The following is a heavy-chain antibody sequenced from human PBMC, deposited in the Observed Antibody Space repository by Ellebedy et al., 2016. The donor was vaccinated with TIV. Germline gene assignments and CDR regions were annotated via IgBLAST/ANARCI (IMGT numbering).Heavy chain of an antibody. Sequence: GGSLRLSXAVSGVTSSGHWLSWVRQAPGKGPEWVANINKDGNEEFYVKSLGGRFSISRDNAKNSLHLQMNSLRGEDTAVYYCARLGHNATWWDSWGQGILVTVTS. CDR1: GVTSSGHW. V-gene: IGHV3-7*01. CDR3: ARLGHNATWWDS. J-gene: IGHJ5*02. CDR2: INKDGNEE. D-gene: IGHD2-15*01.